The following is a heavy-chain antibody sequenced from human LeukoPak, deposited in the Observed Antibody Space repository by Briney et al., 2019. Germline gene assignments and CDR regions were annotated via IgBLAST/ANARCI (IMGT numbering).Heavy chain of an antibody. J-gene: IGHJ6*03. CDR3: ARDKVAGRNYYYMDV. Sequence: GASVKVSCKASGYTFTGYYMHWVRQAPGQGLEWMGWINPNSGGTNYAQKFQGRVTMTRDTSISTAYMELSRLRSDDTAVYYCARDKVAGRNYYYMDVWGKGTTVTVSS. CDR2: INPNSGGT. D-gene: IGHD6-19*01. V-gene: IGHV1-2*02. CDR1: GYTFTGYY.